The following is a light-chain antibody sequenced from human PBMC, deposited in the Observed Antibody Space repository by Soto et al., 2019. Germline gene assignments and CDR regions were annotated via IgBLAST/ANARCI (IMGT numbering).Light chain of an antibody. CDR2: AAS. Sequence: IRMTQSPSSLSASTGDRVTITCRASQGISSYLAWYQQKPGKAPKLLIYAASTLQSGVPSRFSGSGSGTDFTLTISCLQSEDFATYYCQQYYSYPTITFGQGTRLEIK. V-gene: IGKV1-8*01. CDR1: QGISSY. J-gene: IGKJ5*01. CDR3: QQYYSYPTIT.